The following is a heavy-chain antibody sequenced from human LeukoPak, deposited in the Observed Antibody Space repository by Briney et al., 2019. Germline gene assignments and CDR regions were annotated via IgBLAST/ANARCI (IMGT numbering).Heavy chain of an antibody. D-gene: IGHD4-17*01. Sequence: SETLSLTCTVSGGSISSSSYYWGWIRQPPGKGLEWIGSIYYSGSTYYNPSLKGRVTISVDTSKNQFSLKLSSVTAADTAVYYCARLAYGDKPHALGPNDYWGQGTLVTVSS. CDR3: ARLAYGDKPHALGPNDY. J-gene: IGHJ4*02. V-gene: IGHV4-39*01. CDR1: GGSISSSSYY. CDR2: IYYSGST.